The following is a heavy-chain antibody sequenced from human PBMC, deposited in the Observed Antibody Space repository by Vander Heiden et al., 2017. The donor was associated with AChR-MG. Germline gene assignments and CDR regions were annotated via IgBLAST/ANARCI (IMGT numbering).Heavy chain of an antibody. V-gene: IGHV3-23*01. CDR2: ISGSGGST. CDR1: GFTFSGYA. D-gene: IGHD1-26*01. CDR3: AKEGGRYSGKKPFDY. J-gene: IGHJ4*02. Sequence: EVQLLESGGGLVQPGGSLRLPCAASGFTFSGYAMSWVRQAPGKGLEWVSAISGSGGSTYYADSVKGRFTISRDNSKNTLYLQMNSLRAEDTAVYYCAKEGGRYSGKKPFDYWGQGTLGTVSS.